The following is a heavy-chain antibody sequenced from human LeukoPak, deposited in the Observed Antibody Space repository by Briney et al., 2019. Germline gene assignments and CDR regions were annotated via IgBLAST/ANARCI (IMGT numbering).Heavy chain of an antibody. D-gene: IGHD6-19*01. Sequence: PSETLSLTCTVSGGSISSYYWSWVRQAPGKGLEWVSVIYSGGSTYYADSVKGRFTISRDNSKNTLYLQMNSLRAEDTAVYYCARCQYSSGWYGAFDIWGQGTMVTVSS. V-gene: IGHV3-66*01. J-gene: IGHJ3*02. CDR1: GGSISSYY. CDR2: IYSGGST. CDR3: ARCQYSSGWYGAFDI.